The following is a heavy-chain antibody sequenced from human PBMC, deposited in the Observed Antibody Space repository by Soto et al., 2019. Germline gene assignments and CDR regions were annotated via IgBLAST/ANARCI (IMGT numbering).Heavy chain of an antibody. CDR3: ALRDVREYGMDV. CDR1: GYSFTSYC. CDR2: IDPSDSYT. J-gene: IGHJ6*02. Sequence: PGESLKISCKGSGYSFTSYCISWVRQMPGKGLEWMGRIDPSDSYTNYSPSFQGHVTISADKSISTAYLQWSSLKASDTAMYYCALRDVREYGMDVWGQGTPVTVSS. V-gene: IGHV5-10-1*01.